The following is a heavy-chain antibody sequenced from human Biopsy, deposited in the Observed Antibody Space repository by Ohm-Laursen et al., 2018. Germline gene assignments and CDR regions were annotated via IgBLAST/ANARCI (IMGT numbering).Heavy chain of an antibody. V-gene: IGHV4-59*01. CDR1: GDSIARYY. Sequence: SQTLSLTSTVSGDSIARYYWTWIRQSQGKGLEWIAYIYYSGRPNYNPSLKGRVVISVDRSRNQFFLKLTSATAADTAIYYCARVDRYNFDHYIMDAWGRGTTVTVSS. CDR3: ARVDRYNFDHYIMDA. D-gene: IGHD1-20*01. J-gene: IGHJ6*02. CDR2: IYYSGRP.